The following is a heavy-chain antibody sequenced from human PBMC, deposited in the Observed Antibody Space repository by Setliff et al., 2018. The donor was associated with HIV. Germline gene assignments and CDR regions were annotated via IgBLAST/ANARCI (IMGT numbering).Heavy chain of an antibody. Sequence: PGESLKISCQGSGFNFNTDWIVWVRQIPGKGLEWMGSIFPVDSDTRYSPSFEDQVTISVDKSISTAYLQWRSLKTSDTAFYYCASLRGDYVGQYYYYMDIWGKGTTVTVSS. CDR1: GFNFNTDW. J-gene: IGHJ6*03. V-gene: IGHV5-51*01. CDR3: ASLRGDYVGQYYYYMDI. CDR2: IFPVDSDT. D-gene: IGHD4-17*01.